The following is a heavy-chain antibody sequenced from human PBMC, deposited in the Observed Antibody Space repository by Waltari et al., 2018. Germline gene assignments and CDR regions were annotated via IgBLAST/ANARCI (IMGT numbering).Heavy chain of an antibody. V-gene: IGHV1-2*02. CDR2: INPNNGAT. D-gene: IGHD7-27*01. CDR1: GYTFTVYY. Sequence: QVQLVQSGVEVKKPGASVRVSCKASGYTFTVYYLHWIRQAPGQGPEWMGWINPNNGATKYAQKFQGRGTMTRDTSINTAYLEVTSDDTAVYYCARDRWGESHGYGYWGRGTLVTVSS. J-gene: IGHJ4*02. CDR3: ARDRWGESHGYGY.